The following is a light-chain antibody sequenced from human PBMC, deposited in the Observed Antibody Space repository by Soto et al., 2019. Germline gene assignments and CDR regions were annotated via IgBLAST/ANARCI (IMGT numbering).Light chain of an antibody. Sequence: ALTHPASVSGSPGQSITISCTGTSSDIGGYYYVSWYQHHPGKAPKLLIYQVTNRPSRVSNRFSGSKSGNTASLTISGLQADDEADYYCTSYSSSDIFYVFGTGTTVTVL. J-gene: IGLJ1*01. CDR1: SSDIGGYYY. CDR3: TSYSSSDIFYV. V-gene: IGLV2-14*01. CDR2: QVT.